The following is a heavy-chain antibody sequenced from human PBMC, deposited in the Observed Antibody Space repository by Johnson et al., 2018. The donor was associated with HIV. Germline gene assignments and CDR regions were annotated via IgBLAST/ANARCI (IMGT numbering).Heavy chain of an antibody. CDR3: AKPLVGATRDDAFDV. D-gene: IGHD1-26*01. CDR1: GFTFSDAW. V-gene: IGHV3-30-3*01. J-gene: IGHJ3*01. CDR2: ISYDGSNK. Sequence: QVQLVESGGGLVKPGGSLRLSCAASGFTFSDAWMNWVRQAPGKELEWVAFISYDGSNKYFTDSVRGRFTISRDNSKNTLYLQMNSLSAEDTAVYYCAKPLVGATRDDAFDVWGQGTMVTVSS.